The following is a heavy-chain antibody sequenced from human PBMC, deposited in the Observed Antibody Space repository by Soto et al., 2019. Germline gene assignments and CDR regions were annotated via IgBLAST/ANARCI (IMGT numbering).Heavy chain of an antibody. CDR1: GYTVTGYY. Sequence: ASVKVSCKASGYTVTGYYMHWVRQAPGQGLEWMGWINPNSGGTNYAQKFQGWVTMTRDTSISTAYMELSRLRSDDTAVYYCVRDVALTEGILTGDAEYFQRWGQGTLVTVSS. CDR3: VRDVALTEGILTGDAEYFQR. D-gene: IGHD3-9*01. V-gene: IGHV1-2*04. CDR2: INPNSGGT. J-gene: IGHJ1*01.